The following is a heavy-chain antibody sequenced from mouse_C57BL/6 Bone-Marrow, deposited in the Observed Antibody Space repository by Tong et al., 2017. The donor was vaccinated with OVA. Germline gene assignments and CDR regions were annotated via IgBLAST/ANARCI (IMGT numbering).Heavy chain of an antibody. D-gene: IGHD2-2*01. J-gene: IGHJ4*01. CDR2: INPGSGGT. V-gene: IGHV1-54*01. CDR3: ARGGYKGVYYAMDF. Sequence: VQLQESGAELVRPGTSVKVSCKASGYAFTNYLIEWVKQRPGQGLEWIGVINPGSGGTNYNEKFKGKATLTADKSCSTAYMQLSSLTSDKTEVYFCARGGYKGVYYAMDFWGQETSVTVSS. CDR1: GYAFTNYL.